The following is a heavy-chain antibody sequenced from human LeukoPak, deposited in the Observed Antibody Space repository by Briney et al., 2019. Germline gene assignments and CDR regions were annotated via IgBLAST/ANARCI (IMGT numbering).Heavy chain of an antibody. J-gene: IGHJ6*02. D-gene: IGHD5-24*01. CDR3: AKGAVEMAPITVGLDV. Sequence: GGSLRLSCAASGFIFSSYAMNWARQAPGKGLEWVSTISGSGGTIYSADSVKGRFTIARDNSKNTLYLQMNGLRAEDTAIYYCAKGAVEMAPITVGLDVWGQGTTVTVSS. CDR1: GFIFSSYA. CDR2: ISGSGGTI. V-gene: IGHV3-23*01.